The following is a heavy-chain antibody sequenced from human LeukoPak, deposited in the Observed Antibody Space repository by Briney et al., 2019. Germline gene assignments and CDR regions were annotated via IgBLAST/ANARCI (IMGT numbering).Heavy chain of an antibody. D-gene: IGHD1-26*01. J-gene: IGHJ4*02. CDR3: ARDRGSYHRDY. V-gene: IGHV3-7*01. CDR1: GFTFSGYW. Sequence: GGSLRLSCAASGFTFSGYWMSWVRQAPGEGLEWVANIKQDGSEEFYVDSVKGRFTISRDNAKNSLYLQMTSLRVEDTAVYYCARDRGSYHRDYWGQGTLVTVSS. CDR2: IKQDGSEE.